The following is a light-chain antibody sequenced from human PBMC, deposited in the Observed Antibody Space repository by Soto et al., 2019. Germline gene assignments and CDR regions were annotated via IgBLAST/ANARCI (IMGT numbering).Light chain of an antibody. Sequence: DIQMTQSPSSLSASVGDRVTITCRASQSMASYLNWYQQKPGKAPKLLIYAASSLQSGVPSRFSGSGSGTDFTLTISSLQAEDFATYHCQQSYSTPCTFGQGTKV. CDR1: QSMASY. CDR2: AAS. V-gene: IGKV1-39*01. CDR3: QQSYSTPCT. J-gene: IGKJ1*01.